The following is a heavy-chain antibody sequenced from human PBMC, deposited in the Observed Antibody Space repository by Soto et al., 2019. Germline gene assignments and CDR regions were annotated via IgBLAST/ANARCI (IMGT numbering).Heavy chain of an antibody. V-gene: IGHV3-23*01. CDR3: AQGISYVSSWFDP. Sequence: EVQLLESGGGLVQPGGSLRLSCAASGFTISSYAMSWARQAPGKGLEWVSVISGSGGSTYYADSVKGRFTISRDNSKNTLYLQMNSLRAEDTAVYYCAQGISYVSSWFDPWGQGTLVTVSS. D-gene: IGHD3-16*01. J-gene: IGHJ5*02. CDR1: GFTISSYA. CDR2: ISGSGGST.